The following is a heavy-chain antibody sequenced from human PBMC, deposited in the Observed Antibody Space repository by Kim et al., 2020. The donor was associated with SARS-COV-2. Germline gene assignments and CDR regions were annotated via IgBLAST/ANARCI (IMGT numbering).Heavy chain of an antibody. CDR1: GFSFSSFG. J-gene: IGHJ5*02. D-gene: IGHD1-1*01. CDR3: ARDLSPVAQYNYLDP. Sequence: GGSLRLSCAASGFSFSSFGMHWVRQAPGKGLEWVAVIWYDGSNKYYSDSVKGRFTISRDNSKNTLYLQMNSLRVEDTAVYYCARDLSPVAQYNYLDPWG. CDR2: IWYDGSNK. V-gene: IGHV3-33*01.